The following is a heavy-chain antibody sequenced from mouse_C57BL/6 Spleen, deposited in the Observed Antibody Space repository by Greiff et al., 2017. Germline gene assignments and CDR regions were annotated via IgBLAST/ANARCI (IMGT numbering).Heavy chain of an antibody. CDR3: TRGTYYSKRGYFDV. V-gene: IGHV1-15*01. CDR1: GYTFTDYE. Sequence: VQLQESGAELVRPGASVTLSCKASGYTFTDYEMHWVKQTPVHGLEWIGAIDPETGGTAYNQKFKGKAILTADKSSSTAYMELRSLTSEDSAVYYCTRGTYYSKRGYFDVWGTGTTVTVSS. J-gene: IGHJ1*03. CDR2: IDPETGGT. D-gene: IGHD2-5*01.